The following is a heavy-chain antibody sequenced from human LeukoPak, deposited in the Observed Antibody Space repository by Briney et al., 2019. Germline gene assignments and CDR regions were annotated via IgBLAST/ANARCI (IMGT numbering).Heavy chain of an antibody. CDR2: IKQDGSEK. CDR3: ARSAGNVLTGYYSYFDY. CDR1: GFTFSSYW. V-gene: IGHV3-7*01. Sequence: GGSLRLSCAASGFTFSSYWMSWVRQAPGKGLEWVANIKQDGSEKYYVDSVKGRFTISRDNAKDSLYLQMNSLRAEDTAVYYCARSAGNVLTGYYSYFDYWGQGILVTVSS. D-gene: IGHD3-9*01. J-gene: IGHJ4*02.